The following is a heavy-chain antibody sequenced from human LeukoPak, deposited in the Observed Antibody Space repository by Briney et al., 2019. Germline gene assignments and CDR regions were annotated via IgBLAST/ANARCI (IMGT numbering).Heavy chain of an antibody. J-gene: IGHJ4*02. CDR1: GFTFSSYA. V-gene: IGHV3-23*01. Sequence: GGSLRLSCAASGFTFSSYAMSWVRQAPGKGLEWVSAVSGSGGSTYYADSVKGRFTISRDNSKNTLYLQMNSLRAGDTAVYYCAKLGLRYFFDYWGQGTLVTVSS. D-gene: IGHD3-3*01. CDR3: AKLGLRYFFDY. CDR2: VSGSGGST.